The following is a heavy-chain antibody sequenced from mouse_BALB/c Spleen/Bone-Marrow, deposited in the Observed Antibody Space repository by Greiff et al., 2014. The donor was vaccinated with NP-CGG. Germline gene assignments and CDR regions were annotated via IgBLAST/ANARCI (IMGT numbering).Heavy chain of an antibody. J-gene: IGHJ3*01. D-gene: IGHD1-1*01. CDR2: TDPASGNT. V-gene: IGHV14-3*02. CDR3: AAYYYVSSYGFAY. CDR1: GFNIKDTY. Sequence: EVKLVESGAELVKPGASVKLSSTASGFNIKDTYMHWVKQRPEQGLEWIGRTDPASGNTKFDPKFQGKATIASDTSSNTAYLQLSSLTSEDTAVYYCAAYYYVSSYGFAYWGQGTLVTVSA.